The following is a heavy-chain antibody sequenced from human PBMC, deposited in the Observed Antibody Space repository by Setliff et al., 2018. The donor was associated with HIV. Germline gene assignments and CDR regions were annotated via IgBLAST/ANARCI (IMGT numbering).Heavy chain of an antibody. CDR3: ARDPVSDNSARPYYFDY. V-gene: IGHV1-18*01. CDR2: ISADSGNT. Sequence: ASVKVSCKASGYTFTSYGISWVRQAPGQGLEWMGWISADSGNTKYAQNVQGRVTMTTDTSASTAYMEVSRLRSDDTAVYFCARDPVSDNSARPYYFDYWGQGTLVTVSS. CDR1: GYTFTSYG. J-gene: IGHJ4*02. D-gene: IGHD2-21*01.